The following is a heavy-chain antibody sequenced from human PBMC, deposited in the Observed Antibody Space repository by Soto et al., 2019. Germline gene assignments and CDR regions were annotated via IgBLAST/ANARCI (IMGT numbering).Heavy chain of an antibody. CDR3: ASLPHYDFWSGYSNFDY. V-gene: IGHV1-3*01. J-gene: IGHJ4*02. CDR2: INAGNGNT. Sequence: QVQLVQSGAEVKKPGASVKVSCKASGYTFTSYAMHWVRQAPGQRLEWMGWINAGNGNTKYSQKFQGRVTITRDTSASTAYMELSSLRSEDTAVYYCASLPHYDFWSGYSNFDYWGQGTLVTVSS. D-gene: IGHD3-3*01. CDR1: GYTFTSYA.